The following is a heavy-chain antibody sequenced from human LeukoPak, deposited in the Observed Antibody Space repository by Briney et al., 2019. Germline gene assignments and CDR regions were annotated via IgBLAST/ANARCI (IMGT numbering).Heavy chain of an antibody. CDR2: ISTYSANT. Sequence: ASVKVSCKASGYTFSSYSFGWVRQAPGHGLEWMRWISTYSANTNYAQNLQGRVTMTTDTSTSTAYMELRSLTSDDTAVYYCASPCAGDCYGAFDIWGQGTMVTVSS. D-gene: IGHD2-21*02. V-gene: IGHV1-18*01. CDR3: ASPCAGDCYGAFDI. CDR1: GYTFSSYS. J-gene: IGHJ3*02.